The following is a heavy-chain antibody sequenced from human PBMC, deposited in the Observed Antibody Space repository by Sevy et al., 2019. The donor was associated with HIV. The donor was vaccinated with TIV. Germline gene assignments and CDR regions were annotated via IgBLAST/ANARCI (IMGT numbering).Heavy chain of an antibody. CDR3: ARVGGLGAKTYYFDY. D-gene: IGHD1-26*01. J-gene: IGHJ4*02. CDR1: GDSVCSNSAA. V-gene: IGHV6-1*01. Sequence: KQSQTLSLTCAISGDSVCSNSAAWNWIRQSPSRGLEWLGRTYYRSKWYNDYAVSVKSRITINPDTSKNQFSLQLNSVTPEDTAVYYCARVGGLGAKTYYFDYWGQGSLVTVSS. CDR2: TYYRSKWYN.